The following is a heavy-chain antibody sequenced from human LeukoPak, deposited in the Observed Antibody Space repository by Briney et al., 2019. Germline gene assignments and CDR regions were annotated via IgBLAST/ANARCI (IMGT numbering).Heavy chain of an antibody. J-gene: IGHJ5*02. CDR3: ARRLRQNLFDP. CDR1: GVSISSDY. V-gene: IGHV4-59*08. CDR2: IYYSGSS. Sequence: SETLSLTCTVSGVSISSDYWSWIRLPPGKGLEWIGYIYYSGSSNYNPSLKSRVTMSVDTSKNQFSLKLSSVTAADTAVYYCARRLRQNLFDPWGQGTLVTVSS. D-gene: IGHD4-17*01.